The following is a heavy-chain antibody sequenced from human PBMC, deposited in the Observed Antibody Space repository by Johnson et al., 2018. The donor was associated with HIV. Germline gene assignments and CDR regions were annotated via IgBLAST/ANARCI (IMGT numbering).Heavy chain of an antibody. J-gene: IGHJ3*02. CDR2: IGTAGDT. Sequence: VQLVESGGGLVQPGGSLRLSCAASGITVGTNYMSWVRQAPGKGLEWVSVIGTAGDTYYPGSVKGRFTISRENAKNSLYLQMNSLRAGDTAVYYCARGDAFDIWGQGTMVTVSS. CDR3: ARGDAFDI. V-gene: IGHV3-13*01. CDR1: GITVGTNY.